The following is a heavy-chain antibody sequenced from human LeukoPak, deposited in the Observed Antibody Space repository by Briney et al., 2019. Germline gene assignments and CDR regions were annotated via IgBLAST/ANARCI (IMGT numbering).Heavy chain of an antibody. J-gene: IGHJ4*02. CDR3: ARAYGSGSHYPPGY. CDR2: IIPIFGTA. V-gene: IGHV1-69*06. D-gene: IGHD3-10*01. Sequence: SVKVSCKASGGTFSSYAISWVRQAPRQGLEWMGGIIPIFGTANYAQKFQGRVTITADKSTSTAYMELSSLRSEDTAVYYCARAYGSGSHYPPGYWGQGTLVTVSS. CDR1: GGTFSSYA.